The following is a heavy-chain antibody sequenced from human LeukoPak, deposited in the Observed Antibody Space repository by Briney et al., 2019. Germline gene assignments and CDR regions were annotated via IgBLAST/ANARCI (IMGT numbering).Heavy chain of an antibody. Sequence: KAGGSLRLSCADSGFTLSSYSMNWVRQAPGKGLEWVSSISSGSSYIYYADPVRGRFTISRDDAKNSLYLQLNSLRAEDTAVYYCARVIASAVKIDYWGQGTLVTVSS. CDR1: GFTLSSYS. J-gene: IGHJ4*02. CDR2: ISSGSSYI. V-gene: IGHV3-21*01. D-gene: IGHD6-13*01. CDR3: ARVIASAVKIDY.